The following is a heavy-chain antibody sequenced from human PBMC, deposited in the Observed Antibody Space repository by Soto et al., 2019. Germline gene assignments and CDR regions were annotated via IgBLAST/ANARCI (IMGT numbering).Heavy chain of an antibody. J-gene: IGHJ6*02. Sequence: QVQLQESGPGLVKPSQTLSLTCSVSGGSISSGGYYWSWIRQPPGKGLEWIGYIYYSANTHYNPSLKGRVSISADTSKNQFSLNLSSVTAADTAVYYCARSGGNSYDYGMDVWGQGTTVTVSS. CDR2: IYYSANT. D-gene: IGHD3-10*01. V-gene: IGHV4-31*02. CDR3: ARSGGNSYDYGMDV. CDR1: GGSISSGGYY.